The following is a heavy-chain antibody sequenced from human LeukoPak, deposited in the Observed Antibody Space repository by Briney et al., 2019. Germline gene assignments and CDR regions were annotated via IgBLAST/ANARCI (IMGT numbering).Heavy chain of an antibody. Sequence: GRSLILSCAASGFTLSTRALSWLPQAPAKVLGCVSPISDSGGSTLYADSVKGRFTISRDNSKNTVYLQMSGLRAEDTALYYCAKAHCSPTSCSRIDYWGQGTLVTVSS. D-gene: IGHD2-2*01. CDR2: ISDSGGST. CDR3: AKAHCSPTSCSRIDY. J-gene: IGHJ4*02. CDR1: GFTLSTRA. V-gene: IGHV3-23*01.